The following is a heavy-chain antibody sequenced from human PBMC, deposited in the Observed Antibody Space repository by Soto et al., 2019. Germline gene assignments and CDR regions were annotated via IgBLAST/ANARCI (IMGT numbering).Heavy chain of an antibody. Sequence: EVQVLDSGGGLVQPGGALGLSCAASGFTFTNYPMAWVRQAPAQGLEWVSTISGSGGSTFYADSVKCRFIISRDTSKNTVYLPMTSLRVENTAVYYCAKRPLKFEGSYFDYWGQGTLVTVSS. CDR1: GFTFTNYP. CDR3: AKRPLKFEGSYFDY. J-gene: IGHJ4*02. V-gene: IGHV3-23*01. D-gene: IGHD3-10*01. CDR2: ISGSGGST.